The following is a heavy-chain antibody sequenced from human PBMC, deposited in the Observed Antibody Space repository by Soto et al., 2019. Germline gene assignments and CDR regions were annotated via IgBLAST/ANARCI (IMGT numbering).Heavy chain of an antibody. Sequence: GSLRLSCVASGFTFISSFMGWIRQAPGKGLEWVANINQDGGVTYYVDSVEGRFTISRDNTKDSLYLQMNSLRGEDTAIYYCARYYRGSGRYVFDYWGKGTQATV. CDR3: ARYYRGSGRYVFDY. CDR2: INQDGGVT. D-gene: IGHD6-19*01. CDR1: GFTFISSF. J-gene: IGHJ4*02. V-gene: IGHV3-7*03.